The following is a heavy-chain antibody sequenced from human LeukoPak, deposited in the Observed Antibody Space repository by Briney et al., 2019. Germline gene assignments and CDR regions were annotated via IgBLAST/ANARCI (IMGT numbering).Heavy chain of an antibody. CDR3: ARDNQMASIWFDP. J-gene: IGHJ5*02. CDR2: IYYSGST. D-gene: IGHD2-8*01. V-gene: IGHV4-59*01. CDR1: GGSISSYY. Sequence: SETLSLTCTVSGGSISSYYWSWIRQPPGKGLEWIGYIYYSGSTNYNPSLKSRVTISVDTSKNQFSLKLSSVTAADTAVYYCARDNQMASIWFDPWGQGTLVTVSS.